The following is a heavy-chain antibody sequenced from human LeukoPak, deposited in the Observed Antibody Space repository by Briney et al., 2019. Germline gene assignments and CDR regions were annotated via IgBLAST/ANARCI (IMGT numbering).Heavy chain of an antibody. J-gene: IGHJ4*02. CDR1: GGSFSGYY. Sequence: PSETLSLTCAVYGGSFSGYYWSWIRQPPGKGLEWIGDINHSGSTNYNPSLKSRDNMSVDTSKNQFSLKLSSVTAAGTAVYYCARATYYDFWSGYYPRPGFDYWGQGTLVTVSS. V-gene: IGHV4-34*01. CDR2: INHSGST. D-gene: IGHD3-3*01. CDR3: ARATYYDFWSGYYPRPGFDY.